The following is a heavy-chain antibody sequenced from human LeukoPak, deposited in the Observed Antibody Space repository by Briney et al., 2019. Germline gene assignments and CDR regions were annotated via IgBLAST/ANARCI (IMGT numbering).Heavy chain of an antibody. D-gene: IGHD1-26*01. V-gene: IGHV1-69*13. CDR1: GGTFISYA. CDR3: ARVSGSYYGPDAFDI. CDR2: IIPIFGTA. J-gene: IGHJ3*02. Sequence: SVKVSCKASGGTFISYALRWERQAPGQWLELMGGIIPIFGTANYAQKFQGRVTITADESMSTAYMELSSLRSEDTAVYYCARVSGSYYGPDAFDIWGQGTMVTVSS.